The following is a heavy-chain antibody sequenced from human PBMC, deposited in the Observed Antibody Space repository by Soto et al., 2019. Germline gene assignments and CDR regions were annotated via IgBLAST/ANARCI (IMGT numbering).Heavy chain of an antibody. J-gene: IGHJ6*02. CDR1: SGSIRSSTNY. Sequence: PSETLSLTCTVSSGSIRSSTNYWGWIRQPPGKGLEWIGGIYYSGSTNYNPSLKSRITISVDTSKSQVSLKLNAVTVADTALYYCARGVSHYYYGLDVWGRGTTVTVSS. V-gene: IGHV4-39*01. CDR2: IYYSGST. CDR3: ARGVSHYYYGLDV. D-gene: IGHD2-8*01.